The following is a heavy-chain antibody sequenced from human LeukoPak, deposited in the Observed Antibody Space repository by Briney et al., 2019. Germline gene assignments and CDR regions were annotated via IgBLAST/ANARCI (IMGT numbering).Heavy chain of an antibody. V-gene: IGHV1-69*13. CDR1: GGTFSSYA. Sequence: ASVKVSCKASGGTFSSYAISWVPKAPGQGLEWMGGIIPIFGTANYAQKFQGRVTITADESTSTAYMELSSLRSEDTAVYYCARLSMVRGVITFDYWGQGTLVTVSS. D-gene: IGHD3-10*01. CDR3: ARLSMVRGVITFDY. J-gene: IGHJ4*02. CDR2: IIPIFGTA.